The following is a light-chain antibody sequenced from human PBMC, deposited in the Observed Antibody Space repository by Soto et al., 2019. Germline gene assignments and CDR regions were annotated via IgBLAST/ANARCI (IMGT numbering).Light chain of an antibody. Sequence: QSVLTQPPSVSAAPGQKVTISCSGSSSNIGNNYVSWYQQLPGTALKLLIYDNNKRPSGIPDRFSGSKSGTSATLGITGLQTGDEADYYCGTWDSSLSAVVFGTATRSPS. CDR1: SSNIGNNY. CDR2: DNN. V-gene: IGLV1-51*01. CDR3: GTWDSSLSAVV. J-gene: IGLJ1*01.